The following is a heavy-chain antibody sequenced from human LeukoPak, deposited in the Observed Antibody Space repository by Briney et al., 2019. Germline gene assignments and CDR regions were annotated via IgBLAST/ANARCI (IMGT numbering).Heavy chain of an antibody. J-gene: IGHJ4*02. V-gene: IGHV1-69*05. CDR1: GGTLSSYA. Sequence: SVKVSCKASGGTLSSYAISWVRQAPGQGLEWMGRIIPIFGTANYAQKFQGRVTITTDESTSTAYMELSSLRSEDTAVYYCARDREMATMFYWGQGTLVTVSS. D-gene: IGHD5-24*01. CDR3: ARDREMATMFY. CDR2: IIPIFGTA.